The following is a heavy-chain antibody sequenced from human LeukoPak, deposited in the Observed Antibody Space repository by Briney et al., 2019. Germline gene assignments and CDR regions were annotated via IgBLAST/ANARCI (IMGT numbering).Heavy chain of an antibody. V-gene: IGHV1-18*01. CDR1: GYTFTSYG. CDR2: ISAYNGNT. J-gene: IGHJ3*02. Sequence: ASVKVSCKASGYTFTSYGISWVRQAPGQGLEWMGWISAYNGNTNYAQKLQGRVTMTTDTSTSTAYMELRSLRSDDTAVYYCARASGPTVNDAFDIWGQGAMVTVSS. CDR3: ARASGPTVNDAFDI. D-gene: IGHD4-17*01.